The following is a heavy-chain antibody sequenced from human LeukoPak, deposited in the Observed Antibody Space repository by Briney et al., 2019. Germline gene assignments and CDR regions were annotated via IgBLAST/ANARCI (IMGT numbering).Heavy chain of an antibody. D-gene: IGHD2-15*01. V-gene: IGHV1-24*01. CDR3: ATAGTVVVVAARYYFDY. Sequence: ASVKVSCKVSGYTLTELSMHWVRQAPGKGLEWMGGFDPEDGETIYAQKFQGRVTMTEDTSTDTAYMELSSLRSEDTAVYYCATAGTVVVVAARYYFDYWGQGTLVTVSS. CDR2: FDPEDGET. CDR1: GYTLTELS. J-gene: IGHJ4*02.